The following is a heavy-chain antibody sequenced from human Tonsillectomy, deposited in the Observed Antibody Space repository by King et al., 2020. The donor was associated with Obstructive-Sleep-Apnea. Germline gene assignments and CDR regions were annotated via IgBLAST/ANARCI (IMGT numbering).Heavy chain of an antibody. J-gene: IGHJ5*02. Sequence: VQLVESGGGVVQPGRSLRLSCAASGFTFNSYGMHWVRQAPGKGLEWLAVISYDGSNKNYADPVKGRFTISRDNSKNTLYLKMNSLRAEDTAMYYCAKNEASISAVSTDPIAWGQGTLVTVSS. CDR1: GFTFNSYG. CDR3: AKNEASISAVSTDPIA. D-gene: IGHD6-6*01. V-gene: IGHV3-30*18. CDR2: ISYDGSNK.